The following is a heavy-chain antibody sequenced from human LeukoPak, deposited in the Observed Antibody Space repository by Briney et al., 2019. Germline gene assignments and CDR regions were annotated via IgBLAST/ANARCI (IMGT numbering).Heavy chain of an antibody. CDR2: INPNSGGT. J-gene: IGHJ4*02. D-gene: IGHD2-8*01. CDR3: AREDIVLMVYDKQFDY. CDR1: GHTFTGYY. Sequence: GASVKVSCKASGHTFTGYYMHWVRQAPGQGLEWMGWINPNSGGTNYAQKFQGRVTMTRDTSISTAYMELSRLRSDDTAVYYCAREDIVLMVYDKQFDYWGQGTLVTVSS. V-gene: IGHV1-2*02.